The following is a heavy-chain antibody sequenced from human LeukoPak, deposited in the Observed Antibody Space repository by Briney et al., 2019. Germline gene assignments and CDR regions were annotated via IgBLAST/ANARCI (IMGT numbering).Heavy chain of an antibody. CDR3: ARYLCHEYSGYDQYFDY. V-gene: IGHV4-34*01. J-gene: IGHJ4*02. CDR1: GGSFSGCC. CDR2: INNSGST. D-gene: IGHD5-12*01. Sequence: SETLSLTCAVYGGSFSGCCWCWIRHPPGKGLEWIGEINNSGSTNYNPYLKSRVTITVATAKNQFSLKLSSVTAADTAVYYCARYLCHEYSGYDQYFDYWGQGTLVTVSS.